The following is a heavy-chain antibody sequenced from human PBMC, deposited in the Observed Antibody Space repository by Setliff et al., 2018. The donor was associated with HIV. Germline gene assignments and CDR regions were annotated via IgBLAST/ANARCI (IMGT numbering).Heavy chain of an antibody. Sequence: AGGSLRLSCAASGFTFSRYDMHWVRQVTGKGLEWVSAIGTASDTFYPDSVKGRFTISRENAKSALYLQMNSLRVGDTAVYYCARTPSGSFPSSDPFDLWGQGTLVTVSS. CDR1: GFTFSRYD. CDR2: IGTASDT. D-gene: IGHD1-26*01. CDR3: ARTPSGSFPSSDPFDL. J-gene: IGHJ3*01. V-gene: IGHV3-13*01.